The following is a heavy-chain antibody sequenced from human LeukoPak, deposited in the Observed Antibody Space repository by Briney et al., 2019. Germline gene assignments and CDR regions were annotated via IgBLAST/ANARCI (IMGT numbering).Heavy chain of an antibody. CDR3: ARDPDSGSYSSGY. D-gene: IGHD1-26*01. V-gene: IGHV1-18*01. CDR1: GYTFTNYG. J-gene: IGHJ4*02. CDR2: VSPYNGHT. Sequence: ASVKVSCKASGYTFTNYGFSWVRQAPGQGLEWMGWVSPYNGHTNYVQKLQGRDTMTTDTSTSTAYMELRSLRSDDTAVYYGARDPDSGSYSSGYWGQGTLVTVSS.